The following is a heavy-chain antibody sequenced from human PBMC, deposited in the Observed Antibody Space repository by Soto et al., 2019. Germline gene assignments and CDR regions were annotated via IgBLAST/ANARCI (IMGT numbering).Heavy chain of an antibody. D-gene: IGHD7-27*01. V-gene: IGHV3-33*01. CDR3: ARQVPGNSGDY. J-gene: IGHJ4*02. Sequence: QVQLVESGGGVVQPGRSLRLSCAASGFTFSSYGMHWVRQAPGKGLEWVAVIWYDGSNKYYADSVKGRFTISRDNSKNTLYLQMNSLRAEDTAVYYCARQVPGNSGDYWGQGTLVTDSS. CDR1: GFTFSSYG. CDR2: IWYDGSNK.